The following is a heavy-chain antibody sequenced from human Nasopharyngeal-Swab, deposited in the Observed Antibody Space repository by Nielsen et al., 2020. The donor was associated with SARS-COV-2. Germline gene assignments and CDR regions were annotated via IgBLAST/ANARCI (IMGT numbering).Heavy chain of an antibody. D-gene: IGHD3-3*01. CDR3: ARDGLDYDFWSAYFMDV. Sequence: GGSLRLSCTASGFSFNNYGMHWVRQAPGKGLEWVAIISYEGSIKHYADYVEGRFTISRDVSKNTLYLQMNSLRAEDTAVYYCARDGLDYDFWSAYFMDVWGQGTTVTVSS. CDR2: ISYEGSIK. J-gene: IGHJ6*02. V-gene: IGHV3-30*03. CDR1: GFSFNNYG.